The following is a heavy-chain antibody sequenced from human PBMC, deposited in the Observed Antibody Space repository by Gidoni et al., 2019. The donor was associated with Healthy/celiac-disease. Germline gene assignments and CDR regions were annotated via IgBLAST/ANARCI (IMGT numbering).Heavy chain of an antibody. CDR1: GFTFSSYG. CDR3: ARQEGATSGMDV. Sequence: QVQLVESGGGVGQPGRSLRLSRAASGFTFSSYGMHWVRQAPGKGLEWVAVIWYDGSNNYYADSVKGRFTISRDNSKNTLYLQMNSLRAEDTAVYYCARQEGATSGMDVWGQGTTVTVSS. CDR2: IWYDGSNN. J-gene: IGHJ6*02. D-gene: IGHD1-26*01. V-gene: IGHV3-33*01.